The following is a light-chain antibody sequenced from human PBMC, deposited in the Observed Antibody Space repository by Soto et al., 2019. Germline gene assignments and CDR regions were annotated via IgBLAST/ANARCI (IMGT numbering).Light chain of an antibody. CDR1: SGHSSYA. Sequence: QLVLTQSPSASASLGASVKLTCALSSGHSSYAIAWHQQQPEKGPRYLMRINSDGSHTRGDGIPDRFSGSSSGTERHLTISSLQSEDEADYYCQTWGAGIRVFGTGTKLTVL. J-gene: IGLJ1*01. V-gene: IGLV4-69*01. CDR2: INSDGSH. CDR3: QTWGAGIRV.